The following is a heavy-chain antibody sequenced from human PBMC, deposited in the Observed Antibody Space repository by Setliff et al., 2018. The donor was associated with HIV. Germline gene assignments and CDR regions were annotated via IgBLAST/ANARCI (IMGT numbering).Heavy chain of an antibody. V-gene: IGHV1-69*13. CDR2: IIHMFGTA. CDR3: ARLPGDAVSGFDM. D-gene: IGHD7-27*01. J-gene: IGHJ3*02. CDR1: GGTFSTYA. Sequence: AASVKVSCKASGGTFSTYATSWVRQAPGQGLEWMGGIIHMFGTANYAQMFQGRVTIIADESTSTTYMELSSLRSEDTAVYYCARLPGDAVSGFDMWGQGTMVTVSS.